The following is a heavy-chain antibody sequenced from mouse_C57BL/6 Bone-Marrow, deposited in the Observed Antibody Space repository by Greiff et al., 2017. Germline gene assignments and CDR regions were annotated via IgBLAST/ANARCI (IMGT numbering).Heavy chain of an antibody. CDR2: IYPGSGST. CDR1: GYTFTGYW. D-gene: IGHD2-1*01. CDR3: ARTGDGNYLFAY. V-gene: IGHV1-55*01. J-gene: IGHJ3*01. Sequence: VQLQQPGAELVKPGASVKMSCKASGYTFTGYWITWVKQRPGQGLEWIGDIYPGSGSTNYNEKFKSKATLAVDTSSSTAYMQLSSLISEDSAVYFCARTGDGNYLFAYWGQGTLGT.